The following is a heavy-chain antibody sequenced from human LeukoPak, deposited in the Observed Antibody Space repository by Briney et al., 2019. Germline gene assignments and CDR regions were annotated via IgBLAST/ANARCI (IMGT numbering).Heavy chain of an antibody. CDR1: GFTVSSNY. CDR3: GRVQVLGYWIGGNFYLVVFDI. D-gene: IGHD2-15*01. J-gene: IGHJ3*02. CDR2: IYSGGHP. V-gene: IGHV3-53*01. Sequence: GGSLRLSCAASGFTVSSNYMSWVRQAPGRGLEWVSFIYSGGHPYYPNSLKGRFTISRDNPKTTLYFQLNSLRAWDRPVYNGGRVQVLGYWIGGNFYLVVFDIWGQGTMVTVSS.